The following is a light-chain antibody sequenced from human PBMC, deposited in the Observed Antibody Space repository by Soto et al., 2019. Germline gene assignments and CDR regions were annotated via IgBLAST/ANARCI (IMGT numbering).Light chain of an antibody. V-gene: IGLV2-8*01. CDR3: SSYAGSKNVI. CDR2: EIN. CDR1: STDIGNYNS. Sequence: QSVLTQPPSASGSPGQSVTISCTGTSTDIGNYNSVSWYQQHPVRAPKLMIYEINKRPSGVPDRFSGSKSGNTASLTVSGLQAEDEGDYYCSSYAGSKNVIFGGGTKLTVL. J-gene: IGLJ2*01.